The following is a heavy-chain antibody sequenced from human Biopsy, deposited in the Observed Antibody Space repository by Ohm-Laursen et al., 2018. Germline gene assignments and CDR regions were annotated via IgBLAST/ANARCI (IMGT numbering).Heavy chain of an antibody. CDR2: VYYDGGST. J-gene: IGHJ4*02. D-gene: IGHD2-15*01. CDR1: GASISSYY. V-gene: IGHV4-59*08. Sequence: GTLSLTWSVSGASISSYYWSWFRQPPGKRPEWIGFVYYDGGSTNYNPSLKSRVTISVDTSKNHFSLNLSSVTAADTAVYYCARRGSGGRSFDHWGQGTLVTVSS. CDR3: ARRGSGGRSFDH.